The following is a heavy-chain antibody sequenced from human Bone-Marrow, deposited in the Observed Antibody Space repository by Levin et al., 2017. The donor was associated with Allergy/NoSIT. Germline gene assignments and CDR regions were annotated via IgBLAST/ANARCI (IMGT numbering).Heavy chain of an antibody. V-gene: IGHV1-2*02. J-gene: IGHJ6*02. CDR3: AREVSLEPYYYYGMDV. CDR2: INPNSGGT. D-gene: IGHD1-1*01. Sequence: ASVKVSCKASGYTFTGYYMHWVRQAPGQGLEWMGWINPNSGGTNYAQKFQGRVTMTRDTSISTAYMELSRLRSDDTAVYYCAREVSLEPYYYYGMDVWGQGTTVTVSS. CDR1: GYTFTGYY.